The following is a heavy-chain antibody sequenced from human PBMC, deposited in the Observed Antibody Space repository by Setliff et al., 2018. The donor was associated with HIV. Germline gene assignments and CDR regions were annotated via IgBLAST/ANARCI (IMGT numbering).Heavy chain of an antibody. Sequence: SETLSLTCAVYNGSFNGYYWSWIRQTPGKGLEWIGEINRSGGTTYNPSLNGRVAISVDTSKNQFSLRLISLTVADTAVYYCALLDVPFIVQSIPPLWGQGTLVTVSS. CDR1: NGSFNGYY. CDR2: INRSGGT. J-gene: IGHJ4*02. CDR3: ALLDVPFIVQSIPPL. V-gene: IGHV4-34*01. D-gene: IGHD1-1*01.